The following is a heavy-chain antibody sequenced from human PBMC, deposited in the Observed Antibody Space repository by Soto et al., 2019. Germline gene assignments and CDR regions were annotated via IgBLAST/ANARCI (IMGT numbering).Heavy chain of an antibody. CDR1: GFTFSSYA. J-gene: IGHJ6*02. Sequence: GGSLRLSCAASGFTFSSYAMSWVRQAPGKGLEWVSAISGSGGSTYYADSVKGRFTISRDNSKNTLYLQMNSLRAEDTAVYYCAKSEDSNYVYYYGMDVWGQGTTVTVSS. CDR3: AKSEDSNYVYYYGMDV. D-gene: IGHD4-4*01. V-gene: IGHV3-23*01. CDR2: ISGSGGST.